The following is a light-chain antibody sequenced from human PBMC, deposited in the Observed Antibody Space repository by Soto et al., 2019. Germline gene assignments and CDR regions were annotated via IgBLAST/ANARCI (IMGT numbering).Light chain of an antibody. Sequence: EIVLTQSPGTLSLSPGERATLSCRASQSVSSSYLAWYQQKPGQAPRLLIYGASSRATGIPDRFSGSGSGTDFTLTISRLEPEDFAVYYCQQYGSSPEGTFGQRTKVDIK. J-gene: IGKJ1*01. V-gene: IGKV3-20*01. CDR1: QSVSSSY. CDR2: GAS. CDR3: QQYGSSPEGT.